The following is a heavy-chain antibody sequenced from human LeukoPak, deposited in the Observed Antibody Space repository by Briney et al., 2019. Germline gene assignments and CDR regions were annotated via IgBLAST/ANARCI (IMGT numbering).Heavy chain of an antibody. CDR3: ARTNYRNWFDP. J-gene: IGHJ5*02. Sequence: PGGSLRLSCAASGFTFTNYAMTWVRQAPGKGLEWVSVISGSGSNTDYADSVKGRFTISRDNSKNTLSLQMNSLRAEDTAVYYCARTNYRNWFDPWGQGTLVTVSS. D-gene: IGHD4/OR15-4a*01. CDR1: GFTFTNYA. V-gene: IGHV3-23*01. CDR2: ISGSGSNT.